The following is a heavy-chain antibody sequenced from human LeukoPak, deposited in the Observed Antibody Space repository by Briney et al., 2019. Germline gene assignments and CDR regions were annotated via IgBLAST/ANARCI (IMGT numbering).Heavy chain of an antibody. V-gene: IGHV1-69*05. Sequence: SVKVSCKASGGTFSSYAISWVRQAPGRGLEWMGGIIPIFGTANYAQKFQGRVTITTDESTSTAYMELSSLRSEDTAVYYCARWVAAAHYGPYYYMDVWGKGTTVTVSS. CDR1: GGTFSSYA. J-gene: IGHJ6*03. D-gene: IGHD6-13*01. CDR2: IIPIFGTA. CDR3: ARWVAAAHYGPYYYMDV.